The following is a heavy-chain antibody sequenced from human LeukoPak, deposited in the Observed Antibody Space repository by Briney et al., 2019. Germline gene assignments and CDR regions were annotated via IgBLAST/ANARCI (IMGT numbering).Heavy chain of an antibody. D-gene: IGHD1-1*01. CDR2: IYYSGST. Sequence: PSETLSLTCTASGGSISTYYWSWIRQSPGKGLEWIGSIYYSGSTNYNPSLKSRVTISVDTSKNQFSLELSSVTAADTAVYYCAVNLTRHTFDIWGQGTMVTVSS. V-gene: IGHV4-59*08. CDR3: AVNLTRHTFDI. J-gene: IGHJ3*02. CDR1: GGSISTYY.